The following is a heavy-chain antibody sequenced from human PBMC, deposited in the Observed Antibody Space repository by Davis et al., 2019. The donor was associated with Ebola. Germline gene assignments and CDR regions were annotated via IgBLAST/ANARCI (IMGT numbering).Heavy chain of an antibody. J-gene: IGHJ4*02. CDR2: ISYDGSNN. V-gene: IGHV3-30*03. CDR3: TTPGIAVAGDY. D-gene: IGHD6-19*01. Sequence: GESLKISCAASGFTFSSYSMNWVRQAPGKGLEWVAVISYDGSNNYYADSVKGRFTISRDNSKNTLYLQMNSLKTEDTAVYYCTTPGIAVAGDYWGQGTLVTVSS. CDR1: GFTFSSYS.